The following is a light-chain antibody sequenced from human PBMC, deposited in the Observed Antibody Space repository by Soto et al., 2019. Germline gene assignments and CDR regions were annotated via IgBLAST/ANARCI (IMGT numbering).Light chain of an antibody. CDR1: SSVVGGYNY. J-gene: IGLJ1*01. CDR3: SSYTSSTTRV. CDR2: DVS. Sequence: QSVLTQPASVSGSPGQSITISCTGTSSVVGGYNYASWYQQHPGKAPKLMIYDVSNRPSGVSNRFSGSKSGNTASLTISGLQAEDEADYSCSSYTSSTTRVFGTGTKVTVL. V-gene: IGLV2-14*01.